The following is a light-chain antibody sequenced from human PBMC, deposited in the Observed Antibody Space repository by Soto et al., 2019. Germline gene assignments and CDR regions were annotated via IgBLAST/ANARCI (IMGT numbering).Light chain of an antibody. V-gene: IGKV1-5*01. J-gene: IGKJ1*01. Sequence: DNQLTKSPSTLSAYVGDRVTITCRASQSISGWLAWYQQKPGKAPTLLIYDSSTLESGVPSRFSGSGSGTEFTLTISSLQPDDFAPYYCQHYNSYLEAFCQGTKVDIK. CDR2: DSS. CDR1: QSISGW. CDR3: QHYNSYLEA.